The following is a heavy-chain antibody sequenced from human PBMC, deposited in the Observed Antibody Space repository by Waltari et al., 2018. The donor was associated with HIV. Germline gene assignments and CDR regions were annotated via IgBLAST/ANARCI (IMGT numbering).Heavy chain of an antibody. V-gene: IGHV4-38-2*01. J-gene: IGHJ3*02. CDR3: ARVRITLIVAGPFDM. D-gene: IGHD3-22*01. CDR1: AGSISGTHY. Sequence: QVHLPESGPGLVTPSETLSLTCVVSAGSISGTHYWGWIRQSPGKGLEWIGRIHHSGRTYHNPSLKSRVTISVDASKSQFSLKLTSATAADTAIYYCARVRITLIVAGPFDMWGQGTLVTVSS. CDR2: IHHSGRT.